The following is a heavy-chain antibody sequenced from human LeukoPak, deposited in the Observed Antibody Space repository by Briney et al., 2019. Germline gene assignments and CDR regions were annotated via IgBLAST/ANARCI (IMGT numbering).Heavy chain of an antibody. CDR2: ISSSSSYI. CDR3: ARDLGQYYDTSDNWFDP. CDR1: GFTFSSYS. V-gene: IGHV3-21*01. D-gene: IGHD3-22*01. Sequence: GGSLRLSCAASGFTFSSYSMDWVRQAPGKGLEWVSSISSSSSYIYYADSVKGRFTISRDNAKNTLNLQMNSLRAEDTAVYYCARDLGQYYDTSDNWFDPWGQGTLVTVSS. J-gene: IGHJ5*02.